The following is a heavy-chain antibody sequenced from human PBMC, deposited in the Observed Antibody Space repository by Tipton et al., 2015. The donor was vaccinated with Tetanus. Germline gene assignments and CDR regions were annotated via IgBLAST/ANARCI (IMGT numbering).Heavy chain of an antibody. CDR3: VSGSALDY. Sequence: LSLTCTVSGGSLRSGDHYWSWVRQAPGKGLVWVSRIYTTTTYGDSVKGRFTISRDNAKNTLFLQMNNLRADDTAVYYCVSGSALDYWGQGTLITVSS. V-gene: IGHV3-74*01. J-gene: IGHJ4*02. D-gene: IGHD6-25*01. CDR2: IYTTT. CDR1: GGSLRSGDHYW.